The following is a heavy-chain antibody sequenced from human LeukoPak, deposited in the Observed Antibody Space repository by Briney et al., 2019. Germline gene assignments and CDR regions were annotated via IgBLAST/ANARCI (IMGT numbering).Heavy chain of an antibody. Sequence: GGPLSLSCAVSGFPFSDFAMSWVRQAPGKGLGWVSSISGGGDNTYFADSVKGRFPISRDNSKNPLFLQMVSLRAEDTAVYYCAKFEGALLGNYYMDVWGKGTTVTVSS. J-gene: IGHJ6*03. CDR1: GFPFSDFA. CDR3: AKFEGALLGNYYMDV. CDR2: ISGGGDNT. V-gene: IGHV3-23*01.